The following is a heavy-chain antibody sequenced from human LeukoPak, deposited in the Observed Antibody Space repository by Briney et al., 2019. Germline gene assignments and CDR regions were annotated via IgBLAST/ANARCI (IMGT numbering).Heavy chain of an antibody. D-gene: IGHD6-13*01. J-gene: IGHJ4*02. CDR3: ATTGYSSRNY. Sequence: PGGSLRLSCAASGFTFSSYGMHWVRQAPGKGLEWVAFIRYDGSNKYYADSVKGRFTISRDNSKNTLYLRMNSLRAEDTAVYYCATTGYSSRNYWGQGTQVTVSS. CDR2: IRYDGSNK. V-gene: IGHV3-30*02. CDR1: GFTFSSYG.